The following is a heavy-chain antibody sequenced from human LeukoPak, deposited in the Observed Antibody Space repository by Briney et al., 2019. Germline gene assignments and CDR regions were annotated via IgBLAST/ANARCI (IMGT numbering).Heavy chain of an antibody. D-gene: IGHD2-2*01. J-gene: IGHJ4*02. CDR2: ISYDGSNK. Sequence: PGGSLRLSCAASGFTFSSYAMHWVRQAPGKGLEWVAVISYDGSNKYYADSVKGRFTISRDNSKNTLYLQMNSLRAEDTAVYYCVKDHCTSITCYGSDYWGQGTLVTVSS. CDR1: GFTFSSYA. CDR3: VKDHCTSITCYGSDY. V-gene: IGHV3-30-3*01.